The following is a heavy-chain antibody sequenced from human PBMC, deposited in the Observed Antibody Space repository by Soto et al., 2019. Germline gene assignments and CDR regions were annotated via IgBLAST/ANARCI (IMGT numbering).Heavy chain of an antibody. Sequence: TLSLTCTVSGGSISSGGYYWSWLRQHPGKGLEWIGYIYTSGSTYYNPSLKSRVTMSVDTSKNQFSLKLSSVTAADTAVYYCARGINAGITIFGVATENYGMDVWGQGTTVTVSS. CDR2: IYTSGST. CDR1: GGSISSGGYY. D-gene: IGHD3-3*01. V-gene: IGHV4-31*03. CDR3: ARGINAGITIFGVATENYGMDV. J-gene: IGHJ6*02.